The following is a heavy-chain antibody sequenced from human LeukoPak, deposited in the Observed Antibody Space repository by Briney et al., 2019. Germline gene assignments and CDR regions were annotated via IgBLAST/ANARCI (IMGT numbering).Heavy chain of an antibody. CDR2: IYYSGST. J-gene: IGHJ4*02. V-gene: IGHV4-59*01. CDR1: GGSISSYY. CDR3: ARTIFGVVISPLYYFDY. Sequence: SETLSLTCTVSGGSISSYYWSWIRQPPGKGLAWIGYIYYSGSTNYNPSLKSRVTISVDTSKNQFSLKLSSVTAADTAVYYCARTIFGVVISPLYYFDYWGQGTLVTVSS. D-gene: IGHD3-3*01.